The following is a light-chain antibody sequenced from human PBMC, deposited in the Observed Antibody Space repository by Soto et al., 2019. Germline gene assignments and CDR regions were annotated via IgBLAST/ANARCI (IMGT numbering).Light chain of an antibody. CDR3: SSYTSRSTVV. CDR1: SSDVGAYHY. V-gene: IGLV2-14*01. Sequence: QSVLTQPASVSGSPGQSITISCTGASSDVGAYHYVSWYQQHPGKAPKLTIYDGSNRPSGVSNRFSGFKSSNTAFLTIYGLHAEDEDDYYCSSYTSRSTVVFGGGTKLTVL. CDR2: DGS. J-gene: IGLJ2*01.